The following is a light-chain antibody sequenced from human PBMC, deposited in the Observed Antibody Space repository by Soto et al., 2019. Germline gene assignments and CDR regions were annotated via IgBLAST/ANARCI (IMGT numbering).Light chain of an antibody. CDR2: DSS. Sequence: IQMTQSPSSLSASVGDRVTITCQANEDIINYLSWYQQKPGTAPKLLIYDSSNLQTGVPSRFSGRGSGTDFTFTLTSLQPEDVATYYCQHYHNLPFTFGPGNKVDIK. J-gene: IGKJ3*01. V-gene: IGKV1-33*01. CDR3: QHYHNLPFT. CDR1: EDIINY.